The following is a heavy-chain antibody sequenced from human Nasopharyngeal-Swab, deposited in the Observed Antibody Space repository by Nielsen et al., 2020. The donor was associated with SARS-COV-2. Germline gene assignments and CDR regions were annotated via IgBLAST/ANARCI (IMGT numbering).Heavy chain of an antibody. Sequence: SLKTSRPAPGFTFGDYAMNWFRQAQGQGLEWVTYIRNKDYGGTTEYAASVRGRFTISRDDSKNIAYLQMNSLTTEDTAVYYCTRDFPFSVDTATRGYMDVWGKGTTVTVSS. J-gene: IGHJ6*03. CDR2: IRNKDYGGTT. CDR3: TRDFPFSVDTATRGYMDV. CDR1: GFTFGDYA. D-gene: IGHD5-18*01. V-gene: IGHV3-49*03.